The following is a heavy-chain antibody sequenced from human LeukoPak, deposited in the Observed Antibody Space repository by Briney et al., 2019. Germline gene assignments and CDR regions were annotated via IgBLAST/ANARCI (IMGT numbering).Heavy chain of an antibody. V-gene: IGHV4-59*01. CDR1: GASISTSY. D-gene: IGHD2-15*01. CDR2: IHYSGDI. J-gene: IGHJ4*02. Sequence: SETLSHTCTVSGASISTSYWYWIRQPPGKGLEWIGYIHYSGDINYNPSLKSRVTISAYTSKNQLSLKLSSVTAADTAVYYCARVGCSGGSCYPDYWGQGTLVTVSS. CDR3: ARVGCSGGSCYPDY.